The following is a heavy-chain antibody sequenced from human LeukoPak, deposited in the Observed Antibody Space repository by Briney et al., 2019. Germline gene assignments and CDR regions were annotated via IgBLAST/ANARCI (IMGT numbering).Heavy chain of an antibody. D-gene: IGHD1-7*01. CDR3: TTDEDWNYARKDV. CDR1: GFPFGDYA. V-gene: IGHV3-15*04. J-gene: IGHJ6*02. Sequence: GGSLRLSCTTSGFPFGDYAMIWFRQAPGKGLEWVGQTVSEIDGGTTDYATPVKGRFTISRDDSKSTLYLQMNSLKIEDTAVYYCTTDEDWNYARKDVWGQGATVIVSS. CDR2: TVSEIDGGTT.